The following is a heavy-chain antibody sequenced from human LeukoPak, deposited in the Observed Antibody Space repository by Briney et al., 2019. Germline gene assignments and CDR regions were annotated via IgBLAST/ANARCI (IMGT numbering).Heavy chain of an antibody. CDR2: INAGNGNT. D-gene: IGHD3-3*01. J-gene: IGHJ5*02. CDR3: ARDSDYDFWSGYPNWFDP. CDR1: GYTFTSYA. Sequence: ASVKVSCKASGYTFTSYAMHWVRQAPGQRLEWMGWINAGNGNTKYSQKFQGRVTITRDTSASTAYMELSSLRSEDTAVYYCARDSDYDFWSGYPNWFDPWGQGTLVTVSS. V-gene: IGHV1-3*01.